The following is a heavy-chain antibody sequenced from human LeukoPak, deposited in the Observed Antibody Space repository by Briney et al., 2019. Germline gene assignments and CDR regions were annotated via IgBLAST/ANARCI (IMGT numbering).Heavy chain of an antibody. D-gene: IGHD3-22*01. CDR2: ISAYNGNT. CDR3: ARLGGYYSDWFDP. Sequence: GASVKVTCKASGYTFTSYGISWVRQAPGQGLEWMGWISAYNGNTNYAQKLQGRVTMTTDTSTSRAYMELRILRSDDTAVYYCARLGGYYSDWFDPWGQGTLVTVSS. CDR1: GYTFTSYG. V-gene: IGHV1-18*01. J-gene: IGHJ5*02.